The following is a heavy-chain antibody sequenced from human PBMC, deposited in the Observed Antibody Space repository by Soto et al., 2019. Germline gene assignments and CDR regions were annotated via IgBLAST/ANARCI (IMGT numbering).Heavy chain of an antibody. CDR3: ARGDCSGDSCYSVDI. Sequence: SEALSVTCAVSGGSISRINWWSWVRQPPGKGLEWIGEIYHSGSTNYNPSLKSRVTISVDKSKNQFSLKLSSVTAADTAVYYRARGDCSGDSCYSVDIWGQGTMVT. V-gene: IGHV4-4*02. J-gene: IGHJ3*02. CDR2: IYHSGST. CDR1: GGSISRINW. D-gene: IGHD2-15*01.